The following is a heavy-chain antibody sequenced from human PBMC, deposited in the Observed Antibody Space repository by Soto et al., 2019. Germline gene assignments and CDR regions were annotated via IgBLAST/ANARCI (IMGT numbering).Heavy chain of an antibody. J-gene: IGHJ4*02. CDR1: GYTFTNYD. V-gene: IGHV1-8*01. Sequence: QVQLVQSGAEVKKPGASVKVSCKACGYTFTNYDINWVRQATGQGLEWMGWMNPSSGNTGYAQKFQGRVTMTRNTYISTAYMELSSLRSEGTAVYYYARTLYGDNVDYWGQGTLVTVSS. CDR3: ARTLYGDNVDY. CDR2: MNPSSGNT. D-gene: IGHD4-17*01.